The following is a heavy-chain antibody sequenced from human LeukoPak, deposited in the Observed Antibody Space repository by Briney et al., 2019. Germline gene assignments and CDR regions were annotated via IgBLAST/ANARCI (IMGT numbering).Heavy chain of an antibody. CDR2: INTNGSSK. Sequence: ASVKVSCKASGYTFTSYYMHWVRQAPGQGLEWMGIINTNGSSKSYAQKFQGRVTMTRDTSTSTVYMELSSLRSEDTAEYYCARGWRAARIAVAGIPHDAFDIWGQGTMVTVSS. CDR3: ARGWRAARIAVAGIPHDAFDI. CDR1: GYTFTSYY. D-gene: IGHD6-19*01. J-gene: IGHJ3*02. V-gene: IGHV1-46*01.